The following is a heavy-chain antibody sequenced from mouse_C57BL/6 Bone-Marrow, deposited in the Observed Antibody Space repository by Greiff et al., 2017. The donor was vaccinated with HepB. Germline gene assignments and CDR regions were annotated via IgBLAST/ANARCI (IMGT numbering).Heavy chain of an antibody. J-gene: IGHJ2*01. Sequence: QVQLQQPGAELVKPGASVKLSCKASGYTFTSYWMHWVKQRPGQGLEWIGMIHPNSGSTNYNEKFKSKATLTVDKSSSTAYMQLSCLTSEDSAVYYCTRRGIYDYALYYWGQGTTLTVSS. CDR3: TRRGIYDYALYY. V-gene: IGHV1-64*01. CDR1: GYTFTSYW. CDR2: IHPNSGST. D-gene: IGHD2-4*01.